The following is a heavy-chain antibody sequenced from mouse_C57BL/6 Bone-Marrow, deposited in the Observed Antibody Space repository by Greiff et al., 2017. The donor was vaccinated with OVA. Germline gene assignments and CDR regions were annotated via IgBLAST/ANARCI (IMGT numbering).Heavy chain of an antibody. J-gene: IGHJ4*01. CDR2: IDPENGDT. V-gene: IGHV14-4*01. D-gene: IGHD2-1*01. CDR3: LYYGNYPYAMDY. CDR1: GFNIKDDY. Sequence: EVQVVESGAELVRPGASVKLSCTASGFNIKDDYMHWVKQRPEQGLEWIGWIDPENGDTEYASKFQGKATITADTSSNTAYLQLSSLTSEDTAVYYCLYYGNYPYAMDYWGQGTSVTVSS.